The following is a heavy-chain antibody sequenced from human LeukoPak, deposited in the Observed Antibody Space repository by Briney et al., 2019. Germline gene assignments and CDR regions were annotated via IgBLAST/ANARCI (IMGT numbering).Heavy chain of an antibody. CDR3: AKGEVLRFLEWLLPDI. J-gene: IGHJ3*02. D-gene: IGHD3-3*01. V-gene: IGHV3-23*01. Sequence: GSLRLSCAASGFTFSSYGMHWVRQAPGKGLEWVSAISGSGGSTYYADSVKGRFTISRDNSKNTLYLQMNSLRAEDTAVYYCAKGEVLRFLEWLLPDIWGQGTMVTVSS. CDR1: GFTFSSYG. CDR2: ISGSGGST.